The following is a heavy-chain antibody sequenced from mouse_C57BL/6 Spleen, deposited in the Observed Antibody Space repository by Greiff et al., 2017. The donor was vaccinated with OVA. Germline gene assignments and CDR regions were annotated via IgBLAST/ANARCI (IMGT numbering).Heavy chain of an antibody. CDR2: IDPSDSET. J-gene: IGHJ2*01. CDR3: ARGAVYYGYDDY. V-gene: IGHV1-52*01. D-gene: IGHD2-2*01. CDR1: GYTFTSYW. Sequence: QVQLQQPGAELVRPGSSVKLSCKASGYTFTSYWMHWVKQRPIQGLEWIGNIDPSDSETHYNQKFKDKATLTVDKSSSTAYMQLSSLTSEDSAVYYCARGAVYYGYDDYWGQGTTLTVSS.